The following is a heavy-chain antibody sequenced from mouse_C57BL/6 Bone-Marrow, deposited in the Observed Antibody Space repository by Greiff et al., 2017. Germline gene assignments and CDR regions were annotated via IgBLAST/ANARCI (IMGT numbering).Heavy chain of an antibody. CDR2: ISDGGSYT. Sequence: DVQLVESGGGLVKPGGSLKLSCAASGFTFSSYAMSWVRQTPEKRLEWVATISDGGSYTYYPDNVKGRFTISRDNAKNNLYLQMSQLKSEDTAKYYCARSVVATDYFDYWGQGTTLTVSS. D-gene: IGHD1-1*01. V-gene: IGHV5-4*01. J-gene: IGHJ2*01. CDR3: ARSVVATDYFDY. CDR1: GFTFSSYA.